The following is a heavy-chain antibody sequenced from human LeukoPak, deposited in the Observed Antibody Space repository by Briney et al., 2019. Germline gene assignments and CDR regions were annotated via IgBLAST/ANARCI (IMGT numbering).Heavy chain of an antibody. CDR1: GFTFSSYG. Sequence: GGSLRLSCAASGFTFSSYGMSWVRQAPGKGLEWVSAISGSGGSTYYADSVKGRFTISRDNSKNTPYLQMNSLRAEDTAVYYCAKDLSGSYDYWGQGTLVTVSS. J-gene: IGHJ4*02. D-gene: IGHD1-26*01. CDR3: AKDLSGSYDY. CDR2: ISGSGGST. V-gene: IGHV3-23*01.